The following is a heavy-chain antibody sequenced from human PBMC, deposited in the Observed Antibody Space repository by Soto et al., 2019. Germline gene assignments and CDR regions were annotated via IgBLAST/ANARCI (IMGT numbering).Heavy chain of an antibody. CDR3: AKDRSGSYTFDY. CDR1: GFTFSSYA. V-gene: IGHV3-30-3*01. D-gene: IGHD1-26*01. J-gene: IGHJ4*02. Sequence: QVQLVESGGDVVQPGRSLRVSCAASGFTFSSYAMHWVRQAPGKGLEWVAVIKHDGNRKYYADSVKGRFTVTRDNFKDTLSLQMTSLRVEDTAVYYCAKDRSGSYTFDYLAQGTLLTVSS. CDR2: IKHDGNRK.